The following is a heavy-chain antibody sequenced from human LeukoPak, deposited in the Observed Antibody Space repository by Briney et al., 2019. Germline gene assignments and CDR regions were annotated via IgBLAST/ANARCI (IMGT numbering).Heavy chain of an antibody. V-gene: IGHV3-21*01. CDR2: ISSSSSYI. Sequence: PGGSLRLSCAASGFTFSSYSMNWVRQAPGKGLEWGSSISSSSSYIYYADSVKGRFTISRDNAKNSLYLQMNSLRAEDTAVYYCARDLTGRVAAAGTAFDYWGQGTLVTVSS. D-gene: IGHD6-13*01. CDR1: GFTFSSYS. J-gene: IGHJ4*02. CDR3: ARDLTGRVAAAGTAFDY.